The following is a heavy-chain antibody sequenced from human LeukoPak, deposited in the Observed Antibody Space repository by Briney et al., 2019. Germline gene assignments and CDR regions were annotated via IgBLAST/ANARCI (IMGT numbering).Heavy chain of an antibody. CDR1: GYTFTGYY. CDR3: ARGGDSSGWYWGGLDF. CDR2: INPNSGGT. D-gene: IGHD6-19*01. V-gene: IGHV1-2*02. J-gene: IGHJ4*02. Sequence: ASVKVSCKASGYTFTGYYMHWVRQAPGQGLEWMGWINPNSGGTNYAQKFQGRVTMSRDTSISTAYMELSRLRSDDTAVYYCARGGDSSGWYWGGLDFWGQGTLVTVSS.